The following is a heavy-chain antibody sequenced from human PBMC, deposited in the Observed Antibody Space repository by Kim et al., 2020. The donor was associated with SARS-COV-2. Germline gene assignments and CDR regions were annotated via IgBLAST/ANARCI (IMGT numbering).Heavy chain of an antibody. D-gene: IGHD3-3*01. V-gene: IGHV3-30*01. CDR3: ARGEGITIQSGSGFDP. Sequence: SVEGRFTISRDNSKNTLYLQMNSLRAEDTAVYYCARGEGITIQSGSGFDPWGQGTLVTVSS. J-gene: IGHJ5*02.